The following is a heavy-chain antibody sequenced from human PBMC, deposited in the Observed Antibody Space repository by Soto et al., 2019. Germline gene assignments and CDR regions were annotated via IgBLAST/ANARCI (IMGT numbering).Heavy chain of an antibody. J-gene: IGHJ4*02. V-gene: IGHV1-69*13. CDR2: IIPIFGTA. D-gene: IGHD1-1*01. CDR3: ARDPLGTDQPNFDY. CDR1: GGTFSSYA. Sequence: SVKVSCKSSGGTFSSYAISWVRQAPGQGLEWMGGIIPIFGTANYAQKFQGRVTITADESTSTAYMELSSLRSEDTAVYYCARDPLGTDQPNFDYWGQGTLVTVSS.